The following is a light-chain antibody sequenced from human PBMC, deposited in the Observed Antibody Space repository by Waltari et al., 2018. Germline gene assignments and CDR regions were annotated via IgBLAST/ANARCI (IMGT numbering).Light chain of an antibody. J-gene: IGLJ2*01. V-gene: IGLV3-1*01. CDR2: QDS. CDR3: QAWDSSTYVV. CDR1: KLGDKY. Sequence: SPGQTASITCSGDKLGDKYACWYQQKPGQSPVLVIYQDSKRPSGIPERFSGSNSGNTATLTISGTQAMDEADYYCQAWDSSTYVVFGGGTKLTVL.